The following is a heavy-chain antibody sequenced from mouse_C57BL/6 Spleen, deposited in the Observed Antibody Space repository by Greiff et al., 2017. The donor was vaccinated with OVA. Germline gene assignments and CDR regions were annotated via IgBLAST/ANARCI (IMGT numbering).Heavy chain of an antibody. J-gene: IGHJ2*01. CDR1: GYTFTSYW. Sequence: QVQLQQPGAELVKPGASVKLSCKASGYTFTSYWMQWVKQRPGQGLEWIGEIDPSDSYTNYNQKFKGKATLTVDTSSSTAYMQLSSLTSEDYAVYYCARSANYSNYSCYWGQGTTLTVSS. CDR3: ARSANYSNYSCY. V-gene: IGHV1-50*01. CDR2: IDPSDSYT. D-gene: IGHD2-5*01.